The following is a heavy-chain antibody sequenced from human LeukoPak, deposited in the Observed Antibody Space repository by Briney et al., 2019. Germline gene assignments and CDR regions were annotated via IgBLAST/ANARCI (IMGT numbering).Heavy chain of an antibody. V-gene: IGHV4-61*02. CDR2: IYTSGST. CDR3: ARADRYFDWLLPSDAFDI. Sequence: SETLSLTCTVSGGSISSGGYYWSWIRQPAGKGLEWIGRIYTSGSTNYNPSLKSRVTISVDTSKNQFSLKLSSVTAADTAVYYCARADRYFDWLLPSDAFDIWGQGTMVTVSS. D-gene: IGHD3-9*01. J-gene: IGHJ3*02. CDR1: GGSISSGGYY.